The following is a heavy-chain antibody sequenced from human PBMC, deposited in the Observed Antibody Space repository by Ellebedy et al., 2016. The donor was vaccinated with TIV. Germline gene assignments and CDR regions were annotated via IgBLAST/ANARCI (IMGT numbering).Heavy chain of an antibody. CDR1: GFTFSNAW. Sequence: GESLKISCAASGFTFSNAWMNWVRQAPGKGLEWVGRIKSKTDGGTTDYAAPVKGRFTISRDDSKNTLYLQMNSLKTEDTAVYYCTTDREHYDSSGYYRTYGMDVWGQGTTVTVSS. CDR3: TTDREHYDSSGYYRTYGMDV. J-gene: IGHJ6*02. CDR2: IKSKTDGGTT. D-gene: IGHD3-22*01. V-gene: IGHV3-15*05.